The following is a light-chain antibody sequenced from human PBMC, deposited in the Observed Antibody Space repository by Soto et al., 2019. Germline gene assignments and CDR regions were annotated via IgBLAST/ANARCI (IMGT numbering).Light chain of an antibody. J-gene: IGKJ1*01. CDR2: DAS. Sequence: DIQMTQSPSTLCASVGDRVTITCRASQRISSWLAWYQQKPGQAPKLLIYDASTMDTGVPARFSGSGSGTEFNLTISSLQPDDFAVYYCQQYNNYSLTFGQGTKVEIK. CDR3: QQYNNYSLT. CDR1: QRISSW. V-gene: IGKV1-5*01.